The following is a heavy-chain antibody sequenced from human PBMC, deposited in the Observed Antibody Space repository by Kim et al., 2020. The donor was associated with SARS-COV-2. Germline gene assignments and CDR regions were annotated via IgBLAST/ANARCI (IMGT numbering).Heavy chain of an antibody. CDR1: GFTFSSYA. CDR2: ITDSGGNT. Sequence: GGSLRLSCAASGFTFSSYAMSWVRQAPGKGLEWVSAITDSGGNTYYADSVKGRFTISRDNSKNTLYLQMNSLRAEDTAVYYCAKFRSSGWSTDAFDIWVQGTMVTVSS. CDR3: AKFRSSGWSTDAFDI. J-gene: IGHJ3*02. D-gene: IGHD6-19*01. V-gene: IGHV3-23*01.